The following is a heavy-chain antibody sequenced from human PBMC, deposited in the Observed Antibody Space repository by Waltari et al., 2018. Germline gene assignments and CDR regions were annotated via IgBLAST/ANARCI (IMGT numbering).Heavy chain of an antibody. CDR2: INHSGST. D-gene: IGHD6-6*01. V-gene: IGHV4-34*01. Sequence: QVQLQQWGAGLLKPSETLSLTCAVYGGSFSGYYWSWIRQPPGKGLEWIGEINHSGSTNYNPTLKSRVTISVDTSKNQFSLKLSSVTAADTAVYYCARAQYSSSSTLDYWGQGTLVTVSS. CDR3: ARAQYSSSSTLDY. J-gene: IGHJ4*02. CDR1: GGSFSGYY.